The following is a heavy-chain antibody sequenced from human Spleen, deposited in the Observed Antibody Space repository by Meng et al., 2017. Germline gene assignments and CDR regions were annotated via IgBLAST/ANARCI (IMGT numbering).Heavy chain of an antibody. J-gene: IGHJ6*02. CDR1: GFTFSYYA. CDR2: ISYDGSDK. V-gene: IGHV3-30*04. Sequence: GESLKISCAASGFTFSYYAMYWVRQAPGKGLEWVAVISYDGSDKYYADSVKGRFTISRDNSMNTLYLQMNSLRVEDTAVYYCASGKYCSGINCYSDYFYGMDLWGQGTTVTVSS. D-gene: IGHD2-2*01. CDR3: ASGKYCSGINCYSDYFYGMDL.